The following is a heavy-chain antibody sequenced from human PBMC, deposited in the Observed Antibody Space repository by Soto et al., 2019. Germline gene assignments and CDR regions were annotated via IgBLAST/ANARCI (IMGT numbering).Heavy chain of an antibody. V-gene: IGHV3-72*01. CDR1: GFTFSDHY. D-gene: IGHD3-3*02. Sequence: PGGSLRLSCAASGFTFSDHYMDWVRQAPGKGLEWLGRTRNKANSYTTEYAASVKGRFIISRDDSRNSLYLQMNSLKTEDTAVYSCDRTSTFEGMDVWGQGTTVTVSS. CDR3: DRTSTFEGMDV. J-gene: IGHJ6*02. CDR2: TRNKANSYTT.